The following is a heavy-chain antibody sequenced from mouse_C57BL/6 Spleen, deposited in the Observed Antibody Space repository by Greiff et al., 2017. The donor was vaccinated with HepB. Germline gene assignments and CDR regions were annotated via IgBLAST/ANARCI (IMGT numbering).Heavy chain of an antibody. V-gene: IGHV1-82*01. D-gene: IGHD3-1*01. Sequence: VQLQQSGPELVKPGASVKISCKASGYAFSSSWMNWVKQRPGKGLEWIGRIYPGDGDTNYNGKFKGKATLTADKSSSTAYMQLSSLTSEDSAVYFCARRELGFDYWGQGTTLTVSS. CDR1: GYAFSSSW. J-gene: IGHJ2*01. CDR2: IYPGDGDT. CDR3: ARRELGFDY.